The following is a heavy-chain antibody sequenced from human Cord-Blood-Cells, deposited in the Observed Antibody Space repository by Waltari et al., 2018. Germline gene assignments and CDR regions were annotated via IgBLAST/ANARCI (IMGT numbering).Heavy chain of an antibody. CDR1: GFTFSSYA. J-gene: IGHJ4*02. D-gene: IGHD3-16*01. Sequence: QVQLVESGGGVVQPGRSLRLSCAASGFTFSSYALHWVRQAPGKGLEWVAVISYDGSNKYYADSVKGRLTISRDNSKNTLYLQMNSLRAEDTAVYYCAREGGGEYFDYWGQGTLVTVSS. CDR3: AREGGGEYFDY. CDR2: ISYDGSNK. V-gene: IGHV3-30-3*01.